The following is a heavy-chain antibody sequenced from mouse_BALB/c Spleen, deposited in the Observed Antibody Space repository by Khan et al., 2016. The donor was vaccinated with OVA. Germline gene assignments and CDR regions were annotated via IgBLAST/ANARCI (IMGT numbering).Heavy chain of an antibody. CDR2: IWRGGST. CDR1: GFSLSRYS. D-gene: IGHD2-10*02. Sequence: QVQLKESGPGLVAPSQSLSITCTVSGFSLSRYSVHWVRQPPGKGLEWLGMIWRGGSTDYNSAHTSRLSISKDNSTSQVFLKMNSLQTGDTAMYDCARKKYGNYVSLDYWGQGTTVTVSS. V-gene: IGHV2-6-4*01. CDR3: ARKKYGNYVSLDY. J-gene: IGHJ4*01.